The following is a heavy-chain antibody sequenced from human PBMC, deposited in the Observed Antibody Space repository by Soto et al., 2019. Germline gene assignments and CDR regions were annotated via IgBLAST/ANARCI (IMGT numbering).Heavy chain of an antibody. CDR1: GYTFRNYG. CDR3: ARDGRKFVPTSDKFDV. J-gene: IGHJ3*01. Sequence: QVQLVQSGAELKKPGASVKVSCKASGYTFRNYGINWVRQAPGQGLEWMGWISAYNGNTTYAQKLQGRVTMATDTPTSTAYMELRSLQSDDTAVYYCARDGRKFVPTSDKFDVWGQGTTVTVSA. D-gene: IGHD6-6*01. V-gene: IGHV1-18*01. CDR2: ISAYNGNT.